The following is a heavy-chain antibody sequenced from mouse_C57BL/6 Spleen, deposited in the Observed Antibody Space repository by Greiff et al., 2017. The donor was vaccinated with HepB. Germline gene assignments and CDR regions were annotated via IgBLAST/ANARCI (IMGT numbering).Heavy chain of an antibody. Sequence: VQLKQSGPELVKPGASVKMSCKASGYTFTDYNMHWVKQSHGKSLEWIGYINPNNGGTSYNQKFKGKATLTVNKSSSTAYMELRSLTSEDSAVYYCARSPVVAPYAMDYWGQGTSVTVSS. CDR2: INPNNGGT. CDR3: ARSPVVAPYAMDY. D-gene: IGHD1-1*01. CDR1: GYTFTDYN. J-gene: IGHJ4*01. V-gene: IGHV1-22*01.